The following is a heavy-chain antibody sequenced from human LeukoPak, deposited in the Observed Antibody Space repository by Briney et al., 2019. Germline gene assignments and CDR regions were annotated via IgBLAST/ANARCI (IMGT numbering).Heavy chain of an antibody. CDR1: GGSFSGYY. J-gene: IGHJ4*02. CDR3: ARAFSSSTVGGRFFDY. Sequence: SETLSLTCAVYGGSFSGYYWSWIRQPPGKGLEWIGEINHRGSTNYNPSLKSRVTISVDTSKNQFSLKLSSVTAADTAVYYCARAFSSSTVGGRFFDYWGQGTLVTVSS. D-gene: IGHD6-13*01. V-gene: IGHV4-34*01. CDR2: INHRGST.